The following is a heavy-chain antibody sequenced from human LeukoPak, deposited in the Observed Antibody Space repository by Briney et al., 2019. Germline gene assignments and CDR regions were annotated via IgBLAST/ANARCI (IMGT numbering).Heavy chain of an antibody. CDR1: GYSINNNYY. V-gene: IGHV4-38-2*02. CDR2: IHHSGTT. D-gene: IGHD6-13*01. CDR3: ASRPKSSIAAAGPRKYFDY. J-gene: IGHJ4*02. Sequence: SETLSLTCTVSGYSINNNYYWDWIRQPLGKGLEFIASIHHSGTTYYNPALKSRVTISVDTSKNQFSLKVNSVTAADTAVYYCASRPKSSIAAAGPRKYFDYWGQGTLVTVSS.